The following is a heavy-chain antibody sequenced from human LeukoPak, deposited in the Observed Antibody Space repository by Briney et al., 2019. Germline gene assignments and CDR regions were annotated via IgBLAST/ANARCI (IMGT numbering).Heavy chain of an antibody. V-gene: IGHV3-30*03. CDR2: ISYDGSNK. CDR1: GFTFSSYS. Sequence: PGGSLRLSCAASGFTFSSYSMNWVRQAPGKGLEWVALISYDGSNKYYADSVKGRFTISRDNSKNTLYLQMNSLRSEDTAVYYCARDPTYLWGRGTLVTVSS. J-gene: IGHJ2*01. CDR3: ARDPTYL.